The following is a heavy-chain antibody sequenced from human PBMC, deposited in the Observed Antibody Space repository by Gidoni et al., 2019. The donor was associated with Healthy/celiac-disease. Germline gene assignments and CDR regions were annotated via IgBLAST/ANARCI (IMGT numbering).Heavy chain of an antibody. CDR1: GLTFSSYS. V-gene: IGHV3-21*01. CDR3: ARGYDFWSYLPDY. CDR2: ISSSSSYI. J-gene: IGHJ4*02. D-gene: IGHD3-3*01. Sequence: EVQLVESGGGLVKPVGSLRISCAASGLTFSSYSMNWVRQAPGKGLEWVSSISSSSSYIYYADSVKGRFTISRDNAKNSLYLQMNSRRAEDTAVYYCARGYDFWSYLPDYWGQGTLVTVSS.